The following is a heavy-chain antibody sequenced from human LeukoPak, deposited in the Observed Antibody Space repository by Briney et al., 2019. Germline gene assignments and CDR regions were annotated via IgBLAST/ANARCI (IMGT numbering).Heavy chain of an antibody. CDR1: GFIFNSYA. Sequence: PGGSLRLSCAASGFIFNSYAMSWVRQAPGKGLEWVANIKQDGSEKYYVDSVKGRFTISRDNSKNTLYLQMNSLRAEDTAVYYCARSPPPDGDLDYWGQGTLVTVSS. CDR2: IKQDGSEK. D-gene: IGHD4-17*01. J-gene: IGHJ4*02. CDR3: ARSPPPDGDLDY. V-gene: IGHV3-7*03.